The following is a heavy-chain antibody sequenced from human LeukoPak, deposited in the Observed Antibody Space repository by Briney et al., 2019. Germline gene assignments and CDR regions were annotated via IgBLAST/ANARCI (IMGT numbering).Heavy chain of an antibody. CDR3: AREAISSYFDY. D-gene: IGHD3-3*02. J-gene: IGHJ4*02. Sequence: GGPLRLSCAASGFTFSSYWMSWVRQAPGKGLEWVANIKQDGSEKYYVDSVKGRFTISRDNAKNSLYLQMNSLRAEDTAVYYCAREAISSYFDYWGQGTLVTVSS. V-gene: IGHV3-7*01. CDR1: GFTFSSYW. CDR2: IKQDGSEK.